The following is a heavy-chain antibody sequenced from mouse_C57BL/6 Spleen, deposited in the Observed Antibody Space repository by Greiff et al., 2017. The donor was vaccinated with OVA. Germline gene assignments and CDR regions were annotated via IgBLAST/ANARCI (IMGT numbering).Heavy chain of an antibody. V-gene: IGHV2-5*01. CDR2: IWRGGST. CDR1: GFSLTSYG. D-gene: IGHD1-1*01. Sequence: VKLQESGPGLVQPSQSLSITCTVSGFSLTSYGVHWVRQSPGKGLEWLGVIWRGGSTDYNAAFMSRLSITKDNSKSQVFFKMNSLQADDTAIYYCAKNRGFTVVGMDYWGQGTSVTVSS. CDR3: AKNRGFTVVGMDY. J-gene: IGHJ4*01.